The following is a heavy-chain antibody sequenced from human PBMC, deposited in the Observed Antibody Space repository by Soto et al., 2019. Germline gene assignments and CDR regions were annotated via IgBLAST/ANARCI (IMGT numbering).Heavy chain of an antibody. CDR1: GYGFTFYW. CDR2: IYPRDSDT. Sequence: DVQLVQSGAEVKKPGESLKISCKASGYGFTFYWIAWVRQLPGKGLEWMGIIYPRDSDTRYSPSFQGQVSISADKSISTAYLQWSSLKASDTAMYYCARQDGSGTYYFDSWGQGTLVTVSS. D-gene: IGHD3-10*01. CDR3: ARQDGSGTYYFDS. V-gene: IGHV5-51*01. J-gene: IGHJ4*02.